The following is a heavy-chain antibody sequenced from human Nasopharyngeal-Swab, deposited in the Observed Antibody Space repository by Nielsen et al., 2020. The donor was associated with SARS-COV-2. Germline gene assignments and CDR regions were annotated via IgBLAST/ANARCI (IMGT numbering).Heavy chain of an antibody. CDR3: ARDNRALYYFDY. V-gene: IGHV4-4*08. J-gene: IGHJ4*02. D-gene: IGHD3-10*01. Sequence: SETLSLTCAVYGGSFSGYYWSWIRQPPGKGLEWIGRIYTSGSTNYNPSLKSRVTISVDTSKNQFSLKLSSVTAADTAVYYCARDNRALYYFDYWGQGTLVTVSS. CDR1: GGSFSGYY. CDR2: IYTSGST.